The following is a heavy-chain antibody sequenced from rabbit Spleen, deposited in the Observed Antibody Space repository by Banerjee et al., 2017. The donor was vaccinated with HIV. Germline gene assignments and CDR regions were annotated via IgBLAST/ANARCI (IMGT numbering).Heavy chain of an antibody. CDR2: IDPVFGST. J-gene: IGHJ6*01. CDR3: ARDTSSSFSSYGMDL. CDR1: GFDFSRYG. Sequence: QEQLKETGGGLVQPGGSLTLSCKASGFDFSRYGMSWVRQAPGKGLEWIGYIDPVFGSTYYASWVNGRFSISRENTQNTVSLQMNSLTAADTATYFCARDTSSSFSSYGMDLWGQGTLVTVS. V-gene: IGHV1S47*01. D-gene: IGHD1-1*01.